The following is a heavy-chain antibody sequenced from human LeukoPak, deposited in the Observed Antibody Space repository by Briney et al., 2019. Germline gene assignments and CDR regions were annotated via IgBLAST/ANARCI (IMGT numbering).Heavy chain of an antibody. Sequence: SETLSLTCAVSGGSISSGGYSWSWIRQPPGKGLEWIGYIYHSGSTYYNPSLKSRVTISVDRSKNQFSLKLSSVTAADTAVYYCARDLGYLGYWGQGTLVTVSS. V-gene: IGHV4-30-2*01. J-gene: IGHJ4*02. CDR2: IYHSGST. D-gene: IGHD7-27*01. CDR3: ARDLGYLGY. CDR1: GGSISSGGYS.